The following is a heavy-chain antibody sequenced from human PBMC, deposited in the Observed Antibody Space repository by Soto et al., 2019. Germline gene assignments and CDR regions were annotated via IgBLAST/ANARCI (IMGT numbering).Heavy chain of an antibody. CDR2: IIPIFGTA. CDR1: GGTFSSYA. D-gene: IGHD3-22*01. V-gene: IGHV1-69*01. Sequence: QVQLVQSGAEVKKPGSSVKVSCKASGGTFSSYAISWVRQAPGQGLEWMGGIIPIFGTANYAQKFQGRVTITADESTSTAYIELSSLRSEDTAVYYCARDRLTYYYDSSGAADAFDIWGQGTMVTVSS. J-gene: IGHJ3*02. CDR3: ARDRLTYYYDSSGAADAFDI.